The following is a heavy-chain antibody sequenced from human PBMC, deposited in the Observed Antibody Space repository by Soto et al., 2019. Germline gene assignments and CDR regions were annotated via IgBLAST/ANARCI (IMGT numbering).Heavy chain of an antibody. Sequence: QVQLVESGGGVVQPGRSLRLSCAASGFTFSSHSIQWVRQAPGKGLEWVAVISYDGSIKYYADSVKGRFTISRDNSKNTAYLQMNSLRAEDTAVFYCAREWSTSGDLDDWGQGTLVIVSS. CDR1: GFTFSSHS. J-gene: IGHJ4*02. CDR3: AREWSTSGDLDD. V-gene: IGHV3-30-3*01. CDR2: ISYDGSIK. D-gene: IGHD3-10*01.